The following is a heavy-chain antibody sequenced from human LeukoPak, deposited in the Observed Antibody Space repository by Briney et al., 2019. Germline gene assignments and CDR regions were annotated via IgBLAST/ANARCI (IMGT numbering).Heavy chain of an antibody. J-gene: IGHJ4*02. CDR3: ATDPVGYCSANGCYSVDY. CDR2: FDPEDGEK. Sequence: ASVKVSCKVSGYTLTELSMHWVRQAPGKGLEWMGGFDPEDGEKVYAQKFQGRLTMTEDTSTDTAYMELSSLRSDDTAVYYCATDPVGYCSANGCYSVDYRGQGTLVTVSS. V-gene: IGHV1-24*01. CDR1: GYTLTELS. D-gene: IGHD2-15*01.